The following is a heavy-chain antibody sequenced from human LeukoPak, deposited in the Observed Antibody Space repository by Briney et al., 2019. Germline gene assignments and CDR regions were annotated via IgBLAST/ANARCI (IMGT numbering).Heavy chain of an antibody. Sequence: ASVKVSCKTSGYYFTGHYIQWVRQVPGQGFEWMGWINPNGGAKNYARGFQGRVTLTTDTSSSTTDMELSSLRFDDTAVYFCARVGTGSRFDVADHWGQGTLVTVTS. CDR3: ARVGTGSRFDVADH. CDR2: INPNGGAK. D-gene: IGHD3/OR15-3a*01. J-gene: IGHJ5*02. V-gene: IGHV1-2*02. CDR1: GYYFTGHY.